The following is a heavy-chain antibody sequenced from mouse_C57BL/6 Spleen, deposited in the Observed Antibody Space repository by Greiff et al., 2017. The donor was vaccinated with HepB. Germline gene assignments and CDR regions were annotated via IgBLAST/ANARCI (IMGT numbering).Heavy chain of an antibody. Sequence: QVQLQQSGAELVRPGTSVKVSCKASGYAFTNYLIEWVKQRPGQGLEWIGVINPGSGGTNYNEKFKGKATLTADKSSSTAYMQLSSLTSEDSAVYFCARYYYGMDYWGQGTSVTVSS. CDR3: ARYYYGMDY. V-gene: IGHV1-54*01. CDR2: INPGSGGT. J-gene: IGHJ4*01. CDR1: GYAFTNYL.